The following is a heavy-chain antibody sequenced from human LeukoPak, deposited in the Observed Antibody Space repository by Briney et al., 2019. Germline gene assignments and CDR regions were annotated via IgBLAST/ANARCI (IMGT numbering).Heavy chain of an antibody. V-gene: IGHV4-61*02. CDR2: IYTSGST. CDR3: ARPISSSWEYYFDY. CDR1: GGSISSGSYY. J-gene: IGHJ4*02. Sequence: PSETLSLTCTVSGGSISSGSYYWSWIRQPAGKGLEWIGRIYTSGSTYYNPSLKSRVTISVDTSKNQFSQKLSSVTAADTAVYYCARPISSSWEYYFDYWGQGTLVTVSS. D-gene: IGHD6-6*01.